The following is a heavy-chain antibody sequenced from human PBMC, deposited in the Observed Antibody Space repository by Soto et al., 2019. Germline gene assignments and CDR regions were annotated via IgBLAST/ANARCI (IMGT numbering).Heavy chain of an antibody. CDR2: VRGRDGST. V-gene: IGHV3-23*01. J-gene: IGHJ4*02. CDR3: AKGAWLDY. D-gene: IGHD5-12*01. Sequence: EVQLLESGGGLVQPGASLRLSSAASGFTFTTFDMSWARQAPGKGLEWVSVVRGRDGSTSYADSLKGRFTISKDSSKNTLYLQMNSLRAEDTALYYCAKGAWLDYWGQGTLVTVSS. CDR1: GFTFTTFD.